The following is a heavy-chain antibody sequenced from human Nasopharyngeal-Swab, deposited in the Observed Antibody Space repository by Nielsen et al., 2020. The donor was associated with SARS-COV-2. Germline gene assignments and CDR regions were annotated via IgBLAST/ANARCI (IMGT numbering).Heavy chain of an antibody. CDR1: GFTFSNYW. Sequence: GESLKISCAASGFTFSNYWVHWVRQVPGKGLVWVSRISADGSSTGYAESVRGRFTISRDNAKDTLYLQMNSLRVEDTAVYYCARGYSTSGTNWGQGTLVTVTS. CDR2: ISADGSST. D-gene: IGHD6-13*01. CDR3: ARGYSTSGTN. J-gene: IGHJ4*02. V-gene: IGHV3-74*01.